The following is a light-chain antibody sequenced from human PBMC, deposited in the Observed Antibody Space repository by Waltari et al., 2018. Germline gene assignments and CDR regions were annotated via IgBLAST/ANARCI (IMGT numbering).Light chain of an antibody. CDR3: CSYGGSLNPVL. CDR2: EVD. V-gene: IGLV2-23*02. Sequence: QSALTQPASVSGSPGQSITISCTGSRSDIGTFDHVPWYQQHPGEVPKLLIFEVDQRPPGASSRFSGSKSGNTASLTISGLQAEDEAQYFCCSYGGSLNPVLFGGGTTLTVL. J-gene: IGLJ2*01. CDR1: RSDIGTFDH.